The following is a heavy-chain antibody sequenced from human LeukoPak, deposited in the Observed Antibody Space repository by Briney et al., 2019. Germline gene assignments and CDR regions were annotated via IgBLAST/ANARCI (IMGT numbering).Heavy chain of an antibody. D-gene: IGHD2-21*02. CDR1: GGTFSSYA. Sequence: GASVKVSCKASGGTFSSYAISWVRQAPGQGLEWMGSIIPILGIANYAQKFQGRVTITADKSTSTAYMELSSLRSEDTAVYYCARDLGPYCGGDCCQVSWFVPWGQGTLVTVSS. V-gene: IGHV1-69*04. CDR2: IIPILGIA. J-gene: IGHJ5*02. CDR3: ARDLGPYCGGDCCQVSWFVP.